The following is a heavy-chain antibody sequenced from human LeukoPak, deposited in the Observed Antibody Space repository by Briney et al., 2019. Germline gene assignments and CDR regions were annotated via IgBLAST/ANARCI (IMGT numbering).Heavy chain of an antibody. V-gene: IGHV4-39*01. Sequence: DPSETLSLTCTVSGGSISSSSYYWGWIRQPPGKGLEWIGSIYYSGSTYYNPSLKSRVTISVDTSKNQFSLKLSSVTAADTALYYCAKHYMGSSYNHGLDCWGQGTLVTVSS. D-gene: IGHD3-10*01. J-gene: IGHJ4*02. CDR2: IYYSGST. CDR1: GGSISSSSYY. CDR3: AKHYMGSSYNHGLDC.